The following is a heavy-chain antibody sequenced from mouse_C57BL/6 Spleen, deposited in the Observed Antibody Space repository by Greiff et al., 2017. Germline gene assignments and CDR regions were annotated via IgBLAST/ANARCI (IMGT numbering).Heavy chain of an antibody. J-gene: IGHJ3*01. D-gene: IGHD1-1*01. CDR2: INPNNGGT. Sequence: VQLQQSGPELVKPGASVKIPCKASGYTFTDYNMDWVKQSHGKSLEWIGDINPNNGGTIYNQKFKGKATLTVDKSSSTAYMELRSLTSEDTAVYYCASESYYGPFAYWGQGTLVTVSA. V-gene: IGHV1-18*01. CDR3: ASESYYGPFAY. CDR1: GYTFTDYN.